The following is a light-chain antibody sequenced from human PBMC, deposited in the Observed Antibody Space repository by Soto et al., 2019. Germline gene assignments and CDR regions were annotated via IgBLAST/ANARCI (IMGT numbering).Light chain of an antibody. Sequence: DIQMTQSPSSLSASVEDRVIITCRASQTISNWLAWYQQKPGKAPKLLIYKASTLESGVPSRFSGSGSGTEFTLTIGSLQPEDFATYFCQQYNTYSQTFGQGTKVDIK. V-gene: IGKV1-5*03. CDR1: QTISNW. J-gene: IGKJ1*01. CDR2: KAS. CDR3: QQYNTYSQT.